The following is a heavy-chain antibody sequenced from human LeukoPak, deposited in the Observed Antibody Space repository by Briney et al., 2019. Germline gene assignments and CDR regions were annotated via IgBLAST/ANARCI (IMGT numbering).Heavy chain of an antibody. CDR1: GGSISSSSYY. V-gene: IGHV4-39*07. CDR2: IYYSGST. Sequence: PSETLSLTCTVSGGSISSSSYYWGWIRQPPGKGLEWIGSIYYSGSTYYNPSLKSRVTISVDTSKNQFSLKLSSVTAADTAVYYCARGGDYDILTGYYNNWFDPWGQGTLVTVSS. CDR3: ARGGDYDILTGYYNNWFDP. D-gene: IGHD3-9*01. J-gene: IGHJ5*02.